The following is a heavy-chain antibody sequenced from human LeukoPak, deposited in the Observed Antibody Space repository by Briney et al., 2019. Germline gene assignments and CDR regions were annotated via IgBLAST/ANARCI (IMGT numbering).Heavy chain of an antibody. CDR1: GFTFSTYA. Sequence: PGGSLRLSCAASGFTFSTYAMHWVRQAPGKGLEWVTMIWHDGSHKYYTDSVRGRFTISRDNSKNTVYLQMNSLKASDTAMYYCARHPLYCSGGSCPYYFDYWGQGTLVTVSS. D-gene: IGHD2-15*01. J-gene: IGHJ4*02. CDR3: ARHPLYCSGGSCPYYFDY. CDR2: IWHDGSHK. V-gene: IGHV3-33*01.